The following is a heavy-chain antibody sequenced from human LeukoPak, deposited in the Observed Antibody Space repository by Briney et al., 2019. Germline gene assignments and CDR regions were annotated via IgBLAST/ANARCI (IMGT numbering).Heavy chain of an antibody. V-gene: IGHV3-23*01. CDR2: ISGSGGST. Sequence: GGSLRLSCAASGFTFSSYGMSWVRQAPGKGLEWVSAISGSGGSTYYADSVKGRFTISRDNSKNTLYLQMNSLRAEDTAVYYCAKGDHSSSWYDPFDYWGQGTLVTVSS. D-gene: IGHD6-13*01. CDR3: AKGDHSSSWYDPFDY. J-gene: IGHJ4*02. CDR1: GFTFSSYG.